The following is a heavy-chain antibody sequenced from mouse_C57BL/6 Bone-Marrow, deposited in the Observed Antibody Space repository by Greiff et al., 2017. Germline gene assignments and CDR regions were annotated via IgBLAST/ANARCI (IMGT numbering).Heavy chain of an antibody. Sequence: ESGPGLVKPSQSLSLTCSVSGYSITSGYYWNWIRQFPGNKLEWMGYISYDGSNNSNPSLKNRISITRDTSKNQFFLKLNSVTTEDTATYYCARRLAYWGQGTLVTVSA. V-gene: IGHV3-6*01. CDR1: GYSITSGYY. J-gene: IGHJ3*01. CDR2: ISYDGSN. CDR3: ARRLAY.